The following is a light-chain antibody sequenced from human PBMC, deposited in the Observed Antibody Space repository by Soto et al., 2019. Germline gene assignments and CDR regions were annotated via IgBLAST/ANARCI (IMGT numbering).Light chain of an antibody. CDR1: SSDVGGYNY. J-gene: IGLJ1*01. CDR2: GVS. Sequence: QSALTQPASVSGSPGQSITISCTGTSSDVGGYNYVSWYQQYPGKAPKLMIYGVSNRPSGVSNRFSGSKSGNTASLTISGLQAEDEADYFCSSYTSSSTLDVFGTGTKVTVL. CDR3: SSYTSSSTLDV. V-gene: IGLV2-14*01.